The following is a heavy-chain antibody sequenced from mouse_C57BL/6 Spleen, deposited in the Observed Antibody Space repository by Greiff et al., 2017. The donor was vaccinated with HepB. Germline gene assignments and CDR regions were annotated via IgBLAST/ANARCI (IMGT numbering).Heavy chain of an antibody. CDR2: IDPNSGGT. CDR3: ARANWDLADWYFDV. D-gene: IGHD4-1*01. Sequence: QVQLKQPGAELVKPGASVKLSCKASGYTFTSYWMHWVKQRPGRGLEWIGRIDPNSGGTKYNEKFKSKATLTVDKPSSTAYMQLSSLTSEDSAVYYCARANWDLADWYFDVWGTGTTVTVSS. CDR1: GYTFTSYW. J-gene: IGHJ1*03. V-gene: IGHV1-72*01.